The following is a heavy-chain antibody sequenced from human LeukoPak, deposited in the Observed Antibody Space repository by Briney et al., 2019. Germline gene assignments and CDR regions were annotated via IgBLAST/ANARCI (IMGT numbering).Heavy chain of an antibody. CDR1: GLSFSNYG. V-gene: IGHV3-30*03. Sequence: GGSLRLSCAVSGLSFSNYGMHGVREAPGKGVEWVAVIKYYGSNTDYAESVKGRFTISRDNSKSTPYLQMNSLRAEDTAVYYCARGREIWTGSGDAFDIWGQGTMVTVSS. J-gene: IGHJ3*02. CDR2: IKYYGSNT. CDR3: ARGREIWTGSGDAFDI. D-gene: IGHD3/OR15-3a*01.